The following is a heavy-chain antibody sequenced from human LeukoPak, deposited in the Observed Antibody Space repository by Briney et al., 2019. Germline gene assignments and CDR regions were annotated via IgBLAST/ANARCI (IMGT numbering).Heavy chain of an antibody. CDR1: VGSFSGYY. V-gene: IGHV4-34*01. Sequence: SETLSLTCAVYVGSFSGYYWSWIRQPPGKGLEWIGEINHSGSTNYNPSLKSRVTISVDTSKNQFSLKLSSVTAADTAVYYCARVPRFPTSPNYYGSGSYLDYWGQGNLVTVSS. D-gene: IGHD3-10*01. CDR3: ARVPRFPTSPNYYGSGSYLDY. CDR2: INHSGST. J-gene: IGHJ4*02.